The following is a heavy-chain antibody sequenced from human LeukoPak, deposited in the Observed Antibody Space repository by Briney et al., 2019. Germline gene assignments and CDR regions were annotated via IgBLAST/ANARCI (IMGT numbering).Heavy chain of an antibody. J-gene: IGHJ1*01. CDR2: IRYDGSNK. CDR1: GFTFSSYG. CDR3: ATYSSLNRREFQY. Sequence: PGGSLRLPCAASGFTFSSYGMHWVRQAPGKGLEWVAFIRYDGSNKYYADSVKGRFTISRDNAKNSLYLQMNSLRAEDTAVYYCATYSSLNRREFQYWGQGTLLTVSS. V-gene: IGHV3-30*02. D-gene: IGHD3-22*01.